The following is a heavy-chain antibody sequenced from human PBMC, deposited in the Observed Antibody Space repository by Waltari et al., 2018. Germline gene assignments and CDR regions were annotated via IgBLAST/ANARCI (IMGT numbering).Heavy chain of an antibody. V-gene: IGHV3-53*01. J-gene: IGHJ3*01. D-gene: IGHD3-3*01. CDR3: AKDVVGYTWDEGVDTIDV. CDR2: LYSAGAT. Sequence: EIELVESGGGLSPSGGSLNLSCAASGFSVSSSFMTWVRRAPGKGLECVAILYSAGATYYSQSVRGRFLIARDNSKNILYLQMDDLTAEDTAVYYCAKDVVGYTWDEGVDTIDVWGQGAEVVVSS. CDR1: GFSVSSSF.